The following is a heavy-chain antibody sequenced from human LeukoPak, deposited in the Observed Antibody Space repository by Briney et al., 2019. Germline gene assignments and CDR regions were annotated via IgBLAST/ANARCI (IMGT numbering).Heavy chain of an antibody. V-gene: IGHV1-69*13. CDR3: ARGWDYDSGGRPTAYVY. Sequence: GASVKVSCKASGGTFSSYAISWVRQAPGQGLEWVGGIIPIFGTANYAQKFQGKVTITADESTSTAYMELSSLRSEDTAIYYCARGWDYDSGGRPTAYVYWGQGTLVSVSS. CDR1: GGTFSSYA. CDR2: IIPIFGTA. D-gene: IGHD3-22*01. J-gene: IGHJ4*02.